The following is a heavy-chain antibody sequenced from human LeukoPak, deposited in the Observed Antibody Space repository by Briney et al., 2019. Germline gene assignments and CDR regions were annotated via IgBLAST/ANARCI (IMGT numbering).Heavy chain of an antibody. CDR3: APYSSSSHY. Sequence: PSETLSLTCTVSGYSISSGYYWGWIRQPPGKGLEWIGSIYHSGSTYYNPSLKSRVTISVDTSKNQFSLKLSSVTAADTAVYYCAPYSSSSHYWGQGTLVTVSS. CDR2: IYHSGST. D-gene: IGHD6-6*01. V-gene: IGHV4-38-2*02. CDR1: GYSISSGYY. J-gene: IGHJ4*02.